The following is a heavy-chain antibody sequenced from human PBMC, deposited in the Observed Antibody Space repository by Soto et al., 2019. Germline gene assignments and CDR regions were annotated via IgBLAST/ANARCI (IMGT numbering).Heavy chain of an antibody. CDR2: IRSKANNYAT. J-gene: IGHJ4*02. CDR3: AKNPGYNSGWYSIDY. Sequence: GGSLRLSCAASGFTVSGSTIHWVRQASGKGLEWVGRIRSKANNYATAYAASVKGRFTISRDDSKNTAYLQMNSLRVEDTAMYYCAKNPGYNSGWYSIDYWGQGTLVTVSS. CDR1: GFTVSGST. V-gene: IGHV3-73*01. D-gene: IGHD6-19*01.